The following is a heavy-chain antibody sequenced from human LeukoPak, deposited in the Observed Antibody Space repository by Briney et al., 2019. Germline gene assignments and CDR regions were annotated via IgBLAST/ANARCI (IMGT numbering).Heavy chain of an antibody. J-gene: IGHJ4*02. CDR3: ARDQERGSGSPLGY. D-gene: IGHD3-10*01. V-gene: IGHV3-21*01. Sequence: GGSLRLSCAASGFTFSSYSMNWVRQAPGKGLEWVSSISSSSSYIYYADSVKGRFTISRDNARNSLYLQMNSLRAEDTAVYYCARDQERGSGSPLGYWGQGTLVTVSS. CDR1: GFTFSSYS. CDR2: ISSSSSYI.